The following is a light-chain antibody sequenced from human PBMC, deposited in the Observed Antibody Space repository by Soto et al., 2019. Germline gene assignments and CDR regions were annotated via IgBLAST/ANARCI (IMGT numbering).Light chain of an antibody. Sequence: IQMTQSPSSLSASVRDRVTITCRASQDIGNDLGWYQQKPGKAPNLLIYAASSLRSGVPSRFSGSGSGTHFTLTINSLQAEDSATYYCLQDYTYPWTFGQGTKVEIK. J-gene: IGKJ1*01. CDR1: QDIGND. CDR2: AAS. V-gene: IGKV1-6*02. CDR3: LQDYTYPWT.